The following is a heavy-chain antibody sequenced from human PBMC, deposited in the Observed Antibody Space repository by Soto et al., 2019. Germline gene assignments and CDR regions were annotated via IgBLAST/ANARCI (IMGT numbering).Heavy chain of an antibody. CDR1: GDSVSSPYY. V-gene: IGHV4-4*02. D-gene: IGHD6-19*01. J-gene: IGHJ5*02. CDR3: ARSAGWYAIHA. CDR2: VFHTGTT. Sequence: QVQLQESGPGLVKPSGTLSLTCAVSGDSVSSPYYWCWVRQSPGKGLEWIGEVFHTGTTIYNPSLRSRVTISMDKSINQFSLDLSSVTAADTAVYYCARSAGWYAIHAWGPGTLVIVSS.